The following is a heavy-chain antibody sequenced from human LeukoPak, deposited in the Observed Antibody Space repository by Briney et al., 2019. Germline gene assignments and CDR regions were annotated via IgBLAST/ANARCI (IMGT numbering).Heavy chain of an antibody. D-gene: IGHD3-10*01. CDR3: ARVPRRLYGSGSPPSRGMDV. J-gene: IGHJ6*02. CDR1: GGSISSYY. Sequence: PSETLSLTCTVSGGSISSYYWSWIRQPPGKGLEWIGEINHSGSTNYNPSLKSRVTISVDTSKNQFSLKLSSVTAADTAVYYCARVPRRLYGSGSPPSRGMDVWGQGTTVTVSS. V-gene: IGHV4-34*01. CDR2: INHSGST.